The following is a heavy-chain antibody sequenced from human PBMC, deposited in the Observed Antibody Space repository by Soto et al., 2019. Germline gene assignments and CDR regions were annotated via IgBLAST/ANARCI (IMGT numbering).Heavy chain of an antibody. CDR3: AREHSSSWRFDY. CDR1: GYTVTSYD. CDR2: MNPNSGNT. Sequence: QVQLVQSGAEVKKPGASVKISCKASGYTVTSYDINWVRQATGQGLEWMGWMNPNSGNTGYAQKFQGRVTMTRNTSISTAYMELSSLRSEDTAVYYCAREHSSSWRFDYWGQGTLVTVSS. J-gene: IGHJ4*02. D-gene: IGHD6-13*01. V-gene: IGHV1-8*01.